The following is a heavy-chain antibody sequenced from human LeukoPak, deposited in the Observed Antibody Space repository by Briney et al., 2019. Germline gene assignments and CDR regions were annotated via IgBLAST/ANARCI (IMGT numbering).Heavy chain of an antibody. CDR2: IFTGGGT. D-gene: IGHD5-24*01. Sequence: GGSLRLSCAASGFSVRTTYMSWVRQAPGKGLEWVSVIFTGGGTDHADSVKGRFTISRDNAKNSLYLQMDSLRAEDTAVYYCARDRWLQSRSFDYWGQGTLVTVSS. CDR3: ARDRWLQSRSFDY. J-gene: IGHJ4*02. V-gene: IGHV3-53*01. CDR1: GFSVRTTY.